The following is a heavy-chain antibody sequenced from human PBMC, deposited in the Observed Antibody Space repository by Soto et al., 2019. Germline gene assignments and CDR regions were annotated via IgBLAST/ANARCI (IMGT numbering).Heavy chain of an antibody. CDR1: GFAFRSYG. J-gene: IGHJ6*02. D-gene: IGHD3-9*01. V-gene: IGHV3-21*06. CDR2: ISTSSSAI. CDR3: ARDGADYDILTGYYDYYYHGMGV. Sequence: PGGSLRLSCVASGFAFRSYGMNWVRQAPGKGLEWVSSISTSSSAIYYTDSVKGRFTISRDNARNSLYLQMKSLRAEDTAVYFCARDGADYDILTGYYDYYYHGMGVWGQGTTVTVSS.